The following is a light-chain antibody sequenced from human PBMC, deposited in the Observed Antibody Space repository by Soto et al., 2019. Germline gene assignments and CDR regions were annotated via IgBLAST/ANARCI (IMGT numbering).Light chain of an antibody. J-gene: IGKJ4*01. V-gene: IGKV3D-15*01. CDR3: QQYNNWPLT. CDR2: DAS. Sequence: EIVLTQSPDTLSVSPGERSTLSCRASQSISRTLAWYQQRSGQPPRLLIYDASTRATGFPARFSGMGSGTEFTLTISRLQSEDFEVYYCQQYNNWPLTFGGGTKVDIK. CDR1: QSISRT.